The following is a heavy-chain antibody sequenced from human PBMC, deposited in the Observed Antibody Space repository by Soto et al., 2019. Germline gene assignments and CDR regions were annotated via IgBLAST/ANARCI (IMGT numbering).Heavy chain of an antibody. CDR1: GFTFSSYA. J-gene: IGHJ4*02. CDR3: ANLSPRVDYDILTGYQPWFDY. CDR2: ISGSGGST. Sequence: GGSLRLSCAASGFTFSSYAMSWVRQAPGKGLEWVSAISGSGGSTYYADSVKGRFTISRDNSKNTLYLQMNSLRAEDTAVYYCANLSPRVDYDILTGYQPWFDYWGQGTLVTV. V-gene: IGHV3-23*01. D-gene: IGHD3-9*01.